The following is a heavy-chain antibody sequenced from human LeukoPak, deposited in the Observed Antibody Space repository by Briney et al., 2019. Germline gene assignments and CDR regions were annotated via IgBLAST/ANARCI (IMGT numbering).Heavy chain of an antibody. V-gene: IGHV1-18*01. CDR3: ASHGKSSGNTIRSDRYYYMDV. Sequence: ASVKVSCKASGYTFTSYGTSWVRQAPGQGLEWMGWISAYNGNTNYAQKLQGRVTMTTDTSTSTAYMELRSLRSDDTAVYYCASHGKSSGNTIRSDRYYYMDVWGKGTTVTVSS. D-gene: IGHD3-10*01. J-gene: IGHJ6*03. CDR1: GYTFTSYG. CDR2: ISAYNGNT.